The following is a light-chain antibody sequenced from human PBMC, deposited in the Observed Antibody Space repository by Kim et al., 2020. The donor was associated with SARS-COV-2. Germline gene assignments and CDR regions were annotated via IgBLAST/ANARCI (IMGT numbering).Light chain of an antibody. CDR1: SSNSGRNY. CDR3: ATWDDSLSGRV. CDR2: TNN. V-gene: IGLV1-47*02. J-gene: IGLJ2*01. Sequence: GPRVTISCSGSSSNSGRNYGMGYQQLPGTAPKLLVFTNNQRPAGVPDRFSGSKSGTSASLAISGLRSEDEADYYCATWDDSLSGRVFGGGTKLTVL.